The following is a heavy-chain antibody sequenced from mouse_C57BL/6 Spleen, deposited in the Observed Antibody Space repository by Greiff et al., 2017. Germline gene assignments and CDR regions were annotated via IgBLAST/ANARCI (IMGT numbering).Heavy chain of an antibody. J-gene: IGHJ3*01. V-gene: IGHV3-6*01. CDR2: ISYDGSN. CDR3: ARDKLTGWFAY. CDR1: GYSIPSGYY. Sequence: EVQLVESGPGLVKPSQSLSLTCSVTGYSIPSGYYWNWIRQFPGNKLEWMGYISYDGSNNYNPSLKNRIAITRDTSKNQCFLKLKSVTTEDTATYYCARDKLTGWFAYRGQGTLVTVSA. D-gene: IGHD4-1*01.